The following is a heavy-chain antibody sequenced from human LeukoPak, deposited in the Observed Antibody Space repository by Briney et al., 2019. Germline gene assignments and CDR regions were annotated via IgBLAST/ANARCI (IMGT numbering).Heavy chain of an antibody. CDR2: INHSGST. J-gene: IGHJ6*03. CDR3: ARTLPAAISTIYYYYYYMDV. V-gene: IGHV4-34*01. CDR1: GGSFSGYY. Sequence: PSETLSLTCAVYGGSFSGYYWSWIRQPPGKGLEWIGEINHSGSTNYNPSLKSRVTISVDTSKNQFSLKLSSVTAADTAVYYCARTLPAAISTIYYYYYYMDVWGKGTTVTVSS. D-gene: IGHD2-2*01.